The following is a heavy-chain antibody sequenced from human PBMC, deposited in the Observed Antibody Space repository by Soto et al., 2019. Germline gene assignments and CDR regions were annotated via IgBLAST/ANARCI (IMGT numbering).Heavy chain of an antibody. CDR2: INHSGST. Sequence: SETLSLTCAVYGGSFSGYYWSWIRQPPGKGLEWIGEINHSGSTNYNPSLKSRVTISVDTSKNQFSLKLSSVTAADTAVYYCARKSSSYDYWGQGTLVTVSS. CDR3: ARKSSSYDY. CDR1: GGSFSGYY. D-gene: IGHD6-13*01. J-gene: IGHJ4*02. V-gene: IGHV4-34*01.